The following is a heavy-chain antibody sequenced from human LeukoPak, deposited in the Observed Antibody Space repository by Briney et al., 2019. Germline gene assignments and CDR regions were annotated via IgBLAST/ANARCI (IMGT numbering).Heavy chain of an antibody. CDR1: GISVSANY. D-gene: IGHD2-2*01. CDR3: AREGYCSSTSCSGILGMDV. CDR2: IYTGGST. Sequence: GGSLRLSCAASGISVSANYMSWVRQAPGKGLEWVSVIYTGGSTYYGDSVKGRFTISRDNSKNTLYLQMNSLRADDTAVYYCAREGYCSSTSCSGILGMDVWGQGTTVTVSS. V-gene: IGHV3-66*01. J-gene: IGHJ6*02.